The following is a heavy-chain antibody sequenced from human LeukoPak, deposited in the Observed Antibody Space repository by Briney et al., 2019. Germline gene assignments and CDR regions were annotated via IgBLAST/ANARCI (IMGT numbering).Heavy chain of an antibody. D-gene: IGHD3-16*02. CDR2: IHPSTGNP. Sequence: ASVKVSCKASGYTFTSYVITWVRQAPGQGLEWMGWIHPSTGNPTYAQGFTGRFVFSLDTSVTTTYLQISSLKAEDTAVYYCARAFQRLGDLSLPNYWGQGTLVTVSS. J-gene: IGHJ4*02. V-gene: IGHV7-4-1*02. CDR1: GYTFTSYV. CDR3: ARAFQRLGDLSLPNY.